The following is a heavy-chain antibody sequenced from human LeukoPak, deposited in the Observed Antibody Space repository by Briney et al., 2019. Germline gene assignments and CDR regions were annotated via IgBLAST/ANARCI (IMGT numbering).Heavy chain of an antibody. J-gene: IGHJ4*02. D-gene: IGHD3-10*01. CDR1: GGTFSSYA. CDR3: AADYYGSGTKGGYFDY. Sequence: ASVKVSCKASGGTFSSYAISWVRQAPGQGLEWMGGIIPIFGTANYAQKFQGRVTITTDESTSTAYMELSSLRSDDTAVYYCAADYYGSGTKGGYFDYWGQGTLVTVSS. V-gene: IGHV1-69*05. CDR2: IIPIFGTA.